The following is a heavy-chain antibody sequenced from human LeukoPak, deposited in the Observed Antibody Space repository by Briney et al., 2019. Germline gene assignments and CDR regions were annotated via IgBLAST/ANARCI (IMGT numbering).Heavy chain of an antibody. CDR3: ARGRTAKTPFDY. D-gene: IGHD2-21*02. Sequence: GGSLRLSCAASGFTFSSYAMSWVRQAPGKGLEWVSAISGDGGSAYYSDSVKGRFTISRDNSKNSLYLQMNSLRAEDTDMYSCARGRTAKTPFDYWGQGTLVTVSS. CDR2: ISGDGGSA. CDR1: GFTFSSYA. J-gene: IGHJ4*02. V-gene: IGHV3-23*01.